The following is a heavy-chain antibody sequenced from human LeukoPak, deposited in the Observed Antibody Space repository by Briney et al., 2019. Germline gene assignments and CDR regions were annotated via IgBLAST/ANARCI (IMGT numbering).Heavy chain of an antibody. Sequence: SGGSLRLSCAASGFTFSSYAMSWVRQAPGKGLEWVSAISGSGGSTYYADSVKGRFTVSRDNSKNTLYLQMNSLRAEDTAVYYCAKVQGYSYGSPDYWGQGTLVTVSS. V-gene: IGHV3-23*01. D-gene: IGHD5-18*01. CDR2: ISGSGGST. J-gene: IGHJ4*02. CDR1: GFTFSSYA. CDR3: AKVQGYSYGSPDY.